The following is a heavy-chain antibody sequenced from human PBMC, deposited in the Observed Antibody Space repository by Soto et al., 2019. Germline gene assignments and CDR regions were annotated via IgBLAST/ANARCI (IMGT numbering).Heavy chain of an antibody. CDR2: ISGSRHYT. CDR1: GFSCGGYY. J-gene: IGHJ4*01. Sequence: LRLSCSVAGFSCGGYYMTCIHQAPGKGLEWVSFISGSRHYTHYADSVKGRFTISRDNAKNSLYLEMGSLRVEDTAAYFCARGHDYDTGGYHYFDYWGHGTRVTVSS. D-gene: IGHD3-22*01. V-gene: IGHV3-11*06. CDR3: ARGHDYDTGGYHYFDY.